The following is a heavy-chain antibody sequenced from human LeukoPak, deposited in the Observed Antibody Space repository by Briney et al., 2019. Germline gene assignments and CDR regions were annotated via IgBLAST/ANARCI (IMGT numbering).Heavy chain of an antibody. V-gene: IGHV3-7*01. CDR1: GFTFSNYW. Sequence: GGSLRLSCAASGFTFSNYWMTWVRQAPGKGLEWVANIKQDESEKYYVDSVKGRFTISRDNAKNSLYLQMNSLRAEDTAIYYCARDGDLTPAVPFDYWGQGTLVTVSS. D-gene: IGHD6-25*01. CDR2: IKQDESEK. CDR3: ARDGDLTPAVPFDY. J-gene: IGHJ4*02.